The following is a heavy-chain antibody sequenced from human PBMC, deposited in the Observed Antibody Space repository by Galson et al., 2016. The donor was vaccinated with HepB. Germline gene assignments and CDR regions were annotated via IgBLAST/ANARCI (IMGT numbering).Heavy chain of an antibody. D-gene: IGHD3-10*01. J-gene: IGHJ4*02. Sequence: SVKVSCKASGYTFTSYETAWVRQAPGQGLQWMGSITAYNGHTKYSQNLQGRITMTTDTPTSTAYMELRSLRSDDTAVYYCARVMSRGDYFDYWGQGTLVTVSS. V-gene: IGHV1-18*01. CDR2: ITAYNGHT. CDR1: GYTFTSYE. CDR3: ARVMSRGDYFDY.